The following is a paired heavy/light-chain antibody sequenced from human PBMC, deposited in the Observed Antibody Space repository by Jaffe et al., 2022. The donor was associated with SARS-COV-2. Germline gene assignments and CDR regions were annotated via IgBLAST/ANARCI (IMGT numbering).Light chain of an antibody. J-gene: IGKJ3*01. CDR1: QSLVHSDGNTY. V-gene: IGKV2-24*01. CDR3: MQATQYPFT. Sequence: DIVMTQTPLSLPVTLGQPASISCRSSQSLVHSDGNTYLSWLHQRPGQSPRLLIYKISNRFSGVPDRFSGSGAGTDFTLIISRVEAEDVGVYYCMQATQYPFTFGPGTKVDIK. CDR2: KIS.
Heavy chain of an antibody. CDR1: GDSISSGIYY. V-gene: IGHV4-61*02. Sequence: QVQLQESGPGLVKPSQTLSLTCTVSGDSISSGIYYWSWVRQPAGKGLEWIGRIHTSGSTSYNPSLKSRVTISVDTSKNQFSLRLSSVTAADTAVYFCARNGYGSRGASWGRGTLVTVSS. CDR2: IHTSGST. J-gene: IGHJ5*02. CDR3: ARNGYGSRGAS. D-gene: IGHD3-10*01.